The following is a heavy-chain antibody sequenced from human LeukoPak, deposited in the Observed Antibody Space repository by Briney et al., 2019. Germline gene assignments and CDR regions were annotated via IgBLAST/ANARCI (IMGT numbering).Heavy chain of an antibody. D-gene: IGHD3-22*01. V-gene: IGHV4-30-2*01. Sequence: SETLSLTCAVSGGSISSGGYSWSWIRQPPGKGLEWIGYIYHSGSPYYNPSLKSRVTISVDRSKNQFSLKLSSVTAADTAVYYCARADYYDSSGYGTWFDPWGQGTLVTVSS. CDR3: ARADYYDSSGYGTWFDP. CDR1: GGSISSGGYS. J-gene: IGHJ5*02. CDR2: IYHSGSP.